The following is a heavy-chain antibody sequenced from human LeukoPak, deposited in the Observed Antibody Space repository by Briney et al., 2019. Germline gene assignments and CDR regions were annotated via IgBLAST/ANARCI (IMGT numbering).Heavy chain of an antibody. CDR3: ALIAAAGTPDYYYYYMDV. CDR2: INTNTGNP. Sequence: ASVKVSCKASGYTFTSYAMNWVRQAPGQGLEWMGWINTNTGNPTYAQGFTGRFVFSLDTSVSTAYLQISSLKAEDTAVYYCALIAAAGTPDYYYYYMDVWGKGTTVTVSS. CDR1: GYTFTSYA. V-gene: IGHV7-4-1*02. J-gene: IGHJ6*03. D-gene: IGHD6-13*01.